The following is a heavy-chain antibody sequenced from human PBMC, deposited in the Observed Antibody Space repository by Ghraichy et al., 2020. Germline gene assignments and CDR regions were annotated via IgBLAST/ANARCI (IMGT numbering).Heavy chain of an antibody. D-gene: IGHD3-16*02. J-gene: IGHJ4*02. V-gene: IGHV4-31*03. Sequence: TLSLTCTVSGGSISSGGYYWSWIRQHPGKGLEWIGYIYYSGSTYYNPSLKSRVTISVDTSKNQFSLKLSSVTAADTAVYYCAREVGGAYDYVWGSYRPAGYFDYWGQGTLVTVSS. CDR2: IYYSGST. CDR3: AREVGGAYDYVWGSYRPAGYFDY. CDR1: GGSISSGGYY.